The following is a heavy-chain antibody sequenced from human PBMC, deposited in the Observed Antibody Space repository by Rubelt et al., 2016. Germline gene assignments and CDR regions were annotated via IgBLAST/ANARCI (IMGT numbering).Heavy chain of an antibody. J-gene: IGHJ4*02. V-gene: IGHV3-15*01. CDR2: IKSETDGGTT. CDR3: ARAGRWLQNLGDY. Sequence: RQAPGKGLEWVGRIKSETDGGTTDYAAPVKGRFTISRDDSKNTLYLQMNSLKTEDTAVYYCARAGRWLQNLGDYWGQGTLVTVSS. D-gene: IGHD5-24*01.